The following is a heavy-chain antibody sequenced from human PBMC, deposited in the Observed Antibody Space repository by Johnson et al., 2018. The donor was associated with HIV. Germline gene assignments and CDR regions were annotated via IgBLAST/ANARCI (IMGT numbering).Heavy chain of an antibody. CDR3: AKEGWQQLAQGAFDI. Sequence: QVQLVESGGGVVQPGRSLRLSCAASGFTFSSYPMHWVRQAPGKGLEWVAVISYDGSNQYYADSVKGRFTISRDNSKNTLYLQMNSLRAEDTAVYYCAKEGWQQLAQGAFDIWGQGTMVTVTS. D-gene: IGHD6-13*01. CDR1: GFTFSSYP. J-gene: IGHJ3*02. CDR2: ISYDGSNQ. V-gene: IGHV3-30*04.